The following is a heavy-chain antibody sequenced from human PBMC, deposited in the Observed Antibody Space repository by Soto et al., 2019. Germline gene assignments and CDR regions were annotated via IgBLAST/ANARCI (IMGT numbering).Heavy chain of an antibody. Sequence: SETLSLTCSVSGGSISSSPYYWGWIRQPPGKGLEWLGTTYYSGTTSYNPSLKSRVIISVDTSNNQLFLKLRSVTAADTAVYYCARHRQYYDTSGYQQRYFDYWGQGTQVTVSS. CDR2: TYYSGTT. CDR3: ARHRQYYDTSGYQQRYFDY. D-gene: IGHD3-22*01. V-gene: IGHV4-39*01. CDR1: GGSISSSPYY. J-gene: IGHJ4*02.